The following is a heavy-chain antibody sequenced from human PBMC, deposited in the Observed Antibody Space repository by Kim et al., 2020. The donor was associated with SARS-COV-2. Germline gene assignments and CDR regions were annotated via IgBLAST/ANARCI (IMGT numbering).Heavy chain of an antibody. V-gene: IGHV5-51*01. CDR1: GYSFTSYW. CDR2: IYPGDSDS. J-gene: IGHJ4*02. CDR3: ATQGSSSWKHYFDF. D-gene: IGHD6-13*01. Sequence: GESLKISCRGSGYSFTSYWIGWVRQMPGKGLEWMGIIYPGDSDSRYSQSFQGQVTISADKSISTAYLQLSSLKASDTAVYYCATQGSSSWKHYFDFWGQGTLVTVSS.